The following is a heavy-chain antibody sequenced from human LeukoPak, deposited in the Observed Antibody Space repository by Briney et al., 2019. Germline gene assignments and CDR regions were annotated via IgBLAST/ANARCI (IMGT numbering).Heavy chain of an antibody. D-gene: IGHD3-22*01. CDR1: GGSISRSSHY. Sequence: SETLSLTCTVSGGSISRSSHYWAWIRQPPGKGLEWIGSIYHSGSTYYNPSLKSRVTISVDTSKNQFSLKLSSVTAADTAVYYCASMYYYDSSGYNNWGQGTLVTVSS. V-gene: IGHV4-39*07. J-gene: IGHJ4*02. CDR3: ASMYYYDSSGYNN. CDR2: IYHSGST.